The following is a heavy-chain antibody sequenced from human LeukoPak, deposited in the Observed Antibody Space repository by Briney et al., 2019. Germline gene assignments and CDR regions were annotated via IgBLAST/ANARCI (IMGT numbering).Heavy chain of an antibody. Sequence: SETLSLTCTVSGGSISSSSYYWGWIRQPPGKGLEWIGSIYYSGGTYYNPSLKSRVTISVDTSKNQFSLKLSSVTAADTAVYYCARQPSDYWGQGTLVTVSS. V-gene: IGHV4-39*01. J-gene: IGHJ4*02. CDR1: GGSISSSSYY. CDR2: IYYSGGT. CDR3: ARQPSDY.